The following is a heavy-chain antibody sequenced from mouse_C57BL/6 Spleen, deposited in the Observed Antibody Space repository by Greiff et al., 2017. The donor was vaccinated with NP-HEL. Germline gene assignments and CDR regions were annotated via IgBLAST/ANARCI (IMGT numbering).Heavy chain of an antibody. CDR1: GYTFTSYG. D-gene: IGHD2-4*01. CDR2: IYPRSGNT. CDR3: ARAFDYVLGFDY. V-gene: IGHV1-81*01. J-gene: IGHJ2*01. Sequence: QVQLQQSGAELARPGASVKLSCKASGYTFTSYGISWVKQRTGQGLEWIGEIYPRSGNTYYNEKFKGKATLTADKSSSTAYMELRSLTSEDSAVYFCARAFDYVLGFDYWGQGTTLTVSS.